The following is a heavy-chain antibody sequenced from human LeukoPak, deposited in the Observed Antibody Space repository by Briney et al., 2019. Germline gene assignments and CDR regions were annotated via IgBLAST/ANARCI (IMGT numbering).Heavy chain of an antibody. CDR1: GYTLTELS. J-gene: IGHJ3*02. V-gene: IGHV1-24*01. CDR2: FDPEDGET. Sequence: ASVKVSCKVSGYTLTELSMHWVRQAPGKGLEWMGDFDPEDGETIYAQKFQGRVTMTEDTSTDTAYMELSSLRSEDTAVYYCARDAGVGAAPEDAFDIWGQGTMVTVSS. CDR3: ARDAGVGAAPEDAFDI. D-gene: IGHD1-26*01.